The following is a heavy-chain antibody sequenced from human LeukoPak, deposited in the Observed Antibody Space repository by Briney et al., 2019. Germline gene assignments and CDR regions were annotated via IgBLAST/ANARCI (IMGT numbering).Heavy chain of an antibody. CDR1: GFTFSSYS. Sequence: PGGSLRLSCAASGFTFSSYSMNWVRQAPGKGLEGVSSISSSSSYIYYADSVKGRFTISRDNAKNSLYLQMNSLRAEDTAVYYCARGGGYCSSTSCYGPWYFDLWRRGTLVTVSS. D-gene: IGHD2-2*01. V-gene: IGHV3-21*01. CDR3: ARGGGYCSSTSCYGPWYFDL. J-gene: IGHJ2*01. CDR2: ISSSSSYI.